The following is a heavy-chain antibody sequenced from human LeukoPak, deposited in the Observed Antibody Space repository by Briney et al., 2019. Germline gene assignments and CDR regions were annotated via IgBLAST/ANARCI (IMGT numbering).Heavy chain of an antibody. CDR1: GGSISGYY. CDR2: IYYSGST. V-gene: IGHV4-59*08. J-gene: IGHJ4*02. D-gene: IGHD3-22*01. CDR3: ARQGGEYYSDSRGYYYYFDY. Sequence: SETLSLTCTVSGGSISGYYWSWIRQPPGKGLEWIGYIYYSGSTKYNPSLRSRVTMSVDTSKNQFSLRLSSVSAADTAVYYCARQGGEYYSDSRGYYYYFDYWGQGTLVTVSS.